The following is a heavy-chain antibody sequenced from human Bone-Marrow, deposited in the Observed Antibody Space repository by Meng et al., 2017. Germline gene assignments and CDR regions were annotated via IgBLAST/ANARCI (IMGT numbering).Heavy chain of an antibody. J-gene: IGHJ4*02. CDR3: ARGRKSTAGWIQLWKLAY. CDR2: INHSGST. V-gene: IGHV4-34*01. Sequence: HGLLQLWDAGLLNPSPPLSSPCAVYGGSFCGYYWSWIRQPPGKGLEWIGEINHSGSTNYNPSLKSRVTISVDTSKNQFSLKLSSVTAADTAVYYCARGRKSTAGWIQLWKLAYWGQGTLVTVSS. CDR1: GGSFCGYY. D-gene: IGHD5-18*01.